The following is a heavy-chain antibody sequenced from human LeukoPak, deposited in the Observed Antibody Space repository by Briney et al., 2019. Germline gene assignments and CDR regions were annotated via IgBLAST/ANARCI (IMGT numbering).Heavy chain of an antibody. CDR1: GGSISSYY. CDR2: IYYSGST. D-gene: IGHD4-17*01. CDR3: ARARRYGDYKD. J-gene: IGHJ4*02. Sequence: SETLSLTCTVSGGSISSYYWSWIRQPPGKGLEWIGYIYYSGSTNYNPSLKSRVTISVDTSKNQFSLKLSSVTAADTAVYYCARARRYGDYKDWGQGTLVTVSS. V-gene: IGHV4-59*01.